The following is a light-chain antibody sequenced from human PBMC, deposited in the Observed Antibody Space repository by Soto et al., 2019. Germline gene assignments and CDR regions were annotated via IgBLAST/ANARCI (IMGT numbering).Light chain of an antibody. Sequence: DIHLTQSPSSLSVSVGDRVAITCRASHDIGTSLNWYHQKPGKAPKLLIYDSSDLESGVPSRFSGSGSGTDFILTISSLQPEDIATYYCQQYEKLPITFGPGHDWRL. CDR1: HDIGTS. CDR3: QQYEKLPIT. CDR2: DSS. J-gene: IGKJ5*01. V-gene: IGKV1-33*01.